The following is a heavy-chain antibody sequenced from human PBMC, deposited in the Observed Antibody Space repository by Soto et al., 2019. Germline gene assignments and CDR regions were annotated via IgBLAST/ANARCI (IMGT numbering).Heavy chain of an antibody. Sequence: QLQLQESGPGLVKPSETLSLTCTVSGGSISSSSYYWGWIRQPPGKGLEWIGSIYYSGRTYYNPSLKSRVTISVDTSKNQLSLKLSSVTAADTAVYYCSSRGSDKGAFDIWGQGTMVTVSS. J-gene: IGHJ3*02. CDR1: GGSISSSSYY. D-gene: IGHD6-19*01. CDR3: SSRGSDKGAFDI. CDR2: IYYSGRT. V-gene: IGHV4-39*01.